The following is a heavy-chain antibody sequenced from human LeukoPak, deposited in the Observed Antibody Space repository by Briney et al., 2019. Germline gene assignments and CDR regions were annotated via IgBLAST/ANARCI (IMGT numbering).Heavy chain of an antibody. CDR1: GFTFSSYS. D-gene: IGHD3-10*01. CDR3: ARLVQTAIWFGVLTERNWFDP. J-gene: IGHJ5*02. Sequence: GGSLRLSCAASGFTFSSYSMNWVRQAPGKGLEWVSSISSSSSYIYYADSVKGRFTISRDNAKNSLYLQMNGLRAEDTAVYYCARLVQTAIWFGVLTERNWFDPWGQGTLVTVSS. V-gene: IGHV3-21*01. CDR2: ISSSSSYI.